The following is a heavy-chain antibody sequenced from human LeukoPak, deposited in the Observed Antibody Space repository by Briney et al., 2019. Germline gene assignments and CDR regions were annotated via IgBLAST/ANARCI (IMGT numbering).Heavy chain of an antibody. D-gene: IGHD2-15*01. CDR1: GYTFTSYG. Sequence: GASVKVSCKASGYTFTSYGISWVRQAPGQGLEWMGWISAYNGNTNYAQKLQGRVTMTKDTYTSTAYMELRSLRSDDTAVYYCARGENFCSGGSCYPEYFDYWGQGTLVTVSS. CDR3: ARGENFCSGGSCYPEYFDY. J-gene: IGHJ4*02. CDR2: ISAYNGNT. V-gene: IGHV1-18*01.